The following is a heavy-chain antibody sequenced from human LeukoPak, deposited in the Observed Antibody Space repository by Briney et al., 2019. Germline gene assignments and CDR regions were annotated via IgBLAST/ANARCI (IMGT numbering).Heavy chain of an antibody. CDR1: GFTPIHYW. D-gene: IGHD2-15*01. V-gene: IGHV3-7*03. J-gene: IGHJ4*02. Sequence: GGSLRLSCALSGFTPIHYWMTWVRQAPGKGLEWVANINQDGSETFYVDSVKGRFTISRDNAKNSVYLQMNSLRAEDTAVYYCARGNTPYYFDYWGQGTLVTVSS. CDR3: ARGNTPYYFDY. CDR2: INQDGSET.